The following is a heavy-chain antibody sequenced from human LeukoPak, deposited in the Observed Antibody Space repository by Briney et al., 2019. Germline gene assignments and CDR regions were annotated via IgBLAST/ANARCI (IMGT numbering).Heavy chain of an antibody. CDR2: ISWNSGSI. J-gene: IGHJ2*01. D-gene: IGHD2-21*02. Sequence: GGSLRLSCAASGFTFDDYAMHWVRQAPGKGLEWVSGISWNSGSIGYADSVKGRFTISRDNAKNSLYLQMNSLRAGDTALYYCAKEACGGDCYSDFDLWGRGTLVTVSS. CDR3: AKEACGGDCYSDFDL. CDR1: GFTFDDYA. V-gene: IGHV3-9*01.